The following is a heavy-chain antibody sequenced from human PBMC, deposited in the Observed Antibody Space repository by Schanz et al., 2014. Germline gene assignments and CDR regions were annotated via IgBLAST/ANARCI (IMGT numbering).Heavy chain of an antibody. CDR3: GRDVGGVAFDI. J-gene: IGHJ3*02. CDR1: GFTVTSYY. CDR2: IYSGDNT. D-gene: IGHD3-10*02. V-gene: IGHV3-66*02. Sequence: EVQLLESGGGLVQPGGSLRLSCAASGFTVTSYYMSWVRQAPGKGLEWVSVIYSGDNTYYADSVKGRFTISRDNSKNTVYLQMGSMRTEDSAVYYCGRDVGGVAFDIGGQGTLVTVSP.